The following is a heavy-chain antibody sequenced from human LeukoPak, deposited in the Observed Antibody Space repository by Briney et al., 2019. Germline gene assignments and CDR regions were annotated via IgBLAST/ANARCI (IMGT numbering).Heavy chain of an antibody. CDR2: IYESGTA. CDR1: GESLNSYY. CDR3: ARGAWATRLGS. D-gene: IGHD2-15*01. J-gene: IGHJ4*02. Sequence: SETLSLTCAVYGESLNSYYWSWVRQPPGEGLEWIGEIYESGTAEYNPSLKSRVTISMVPSKQQFSLSLSSVTAADTAVYYCARGAWATRLGSWGLGTPVTVSS. V-gene: IGHV4-34*01.